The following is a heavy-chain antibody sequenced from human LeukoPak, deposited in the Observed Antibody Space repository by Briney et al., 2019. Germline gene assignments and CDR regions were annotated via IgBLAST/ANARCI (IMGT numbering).Heavy chain of an antibody. CDR1: GFTFRSYA. V-gene: IGHV3-64*01. CDR2: ITSGGGST. CDR3: ARSATAWGMDV. Sequence: QTGGSLRLSCAVSGFTFRSYAMHWVRQAPGKGLEYVSGITSGGGSTNYANSVKGRFTISRDNSKNTLYLQMGSLRAEDMAVYYCARSATAWGMDVWGQGTTVTVSS. J-gene: IGHJ6*02.